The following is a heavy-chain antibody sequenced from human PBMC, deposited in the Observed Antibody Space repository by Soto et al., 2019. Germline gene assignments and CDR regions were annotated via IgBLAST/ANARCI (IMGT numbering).Heavy chain of an antibody. D-gene: IGHD3-22*01. V-gene: IGHV3-23*01. Sequence: QLLESGGDLVQPGGSLRLSCAASGFNFASYAMSWVRQAPGKGLEWVSSISSSDGRTYYADSVKGRFTISRDNSKNTRYLQMNGLRAEDTAVYFCAKDRWRDGSSSSGLDCWGQGILVTVSS. CDR1: GFNFASYA. J-gene: IGHJ4*02. CDR2: ISSSDGRT. CDR3: AKDRWRDGSSSSGLDC.